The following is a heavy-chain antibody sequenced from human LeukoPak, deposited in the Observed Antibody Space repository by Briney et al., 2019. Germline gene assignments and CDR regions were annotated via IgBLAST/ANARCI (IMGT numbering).Heavy chain of an antibody. D-gene: IGHD4-17*01. CDR2: IYYSGST. J-gene: IGHJ3*02. V-gene: IGHV4-39*07. CDR1: GGSISSSSYY. CDR3: AGPPATVTTGGDAFDI. Sequence: SETLSLTCTVSGGSISSSSYYWGWIRQPPGKGLEWIGSIYYSGSTYYNPSLKSRVTISVDTSKNPFSLKLSSVTAADTAVYYCAGPPATVTTGGDAFDIWGQGTMVTVSS.